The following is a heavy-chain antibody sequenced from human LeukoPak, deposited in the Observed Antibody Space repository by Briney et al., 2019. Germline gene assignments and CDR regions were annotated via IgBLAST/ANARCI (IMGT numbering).Heavy chain of an antibody. J-gene: IGHJ4*02. D-gene: IGHD6-13*01. V-gene: IGHV1-69*04. CDR3: ASSRQQLVADFDY. CDR1: GGTFSSYA. CDR2: IISILGIA. Sequence: SVKVSCKASGGTFSSYAISWVRQAPGQGLEWMGRIISILGIANYAQKFQGRVTITADKSTSTAYMELSSLRSEDTAVYYCASSRQQLVADFDYWGQGTLVTVSS.